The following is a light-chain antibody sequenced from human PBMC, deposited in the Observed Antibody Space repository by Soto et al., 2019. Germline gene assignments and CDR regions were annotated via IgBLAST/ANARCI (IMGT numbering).Light chain of an antibody. CDR3: SSYTSSSTLV. CDR2: DVS. Sequence: QSVLTQPASVSGSPGQSITISCTGTSSDVGGYNYVSWYQQHPGKAPKLMIYDVSNRPSGVSNRFSGSKSANTASLTISGLQAEDEAAYYCSSYTSSSTLVFGTGTKLTVL. V-gene: IGLV2-14*01. J-gene: IGLJ1*01. CDR1: SSDVGGYNY.